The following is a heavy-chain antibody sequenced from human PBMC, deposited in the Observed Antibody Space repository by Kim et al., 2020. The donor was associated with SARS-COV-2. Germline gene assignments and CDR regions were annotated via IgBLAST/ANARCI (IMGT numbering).Heavy chain of an antibody. V-gene: IGHV3-9*01. J-gene: IGHJ3*02. CDR3: AKDISGYSSGWASDAFD. D-gene: IGHD6-19*01. CDR2: ISWNSGSI. CDR1: GFTFDDYA. Sequence: GGSLRLSCAASGFTFDDYAMHWVRQAPGKGLEWVSGISWNSGSIGYADSVKGRFTISRDNAKNSLYLQMNSLRAEDTALYYCAKDISGYSSGWASDAFD.